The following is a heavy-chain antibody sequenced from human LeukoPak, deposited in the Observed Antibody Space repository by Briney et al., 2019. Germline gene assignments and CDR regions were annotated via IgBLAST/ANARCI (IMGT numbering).Heavy chain of an antibody. CDR1: GGSFSGYY. V-gene: IGHV4-34*01. CDR2: INHSGST. Sequence: SETLSLTCAVYGGSFSGYYWSWIRQPPGKGLEWIGEINHSGSTNYNPSLKSRVTISVDKSKNQFSLKLSSVTAADTAVYYCARVVDYYDSSGYLEYFQHWGQGTLVTVSS. D-gene: IGHD3-22*01. J-gene: IGHJ1*01. CDR3: ARVVDYYDSSGYLEYFQH.